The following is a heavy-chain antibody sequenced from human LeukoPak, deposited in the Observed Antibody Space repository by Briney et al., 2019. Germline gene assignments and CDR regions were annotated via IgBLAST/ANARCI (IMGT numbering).Heavy chain of an antibody. CDR3: ARVFYFYDTSGPQYSSDY. J-gene: IGHJ4*02. V-gene: IGHV1-18*04. CDR2: ISAYNGDT. D-gene: IGHD3-22*01. CDR1: GYPFISYG. Sequence: ASVKLSCKTSGYPFISYGLSWVRQAPGQGLEWMGWISAYNGDTNYAQRLQGRVTMTTDTSTTTAYMELRSLRSDDTAVYYCARVFYFYDTSGPQYSSDYWGQGTLVTVSS.